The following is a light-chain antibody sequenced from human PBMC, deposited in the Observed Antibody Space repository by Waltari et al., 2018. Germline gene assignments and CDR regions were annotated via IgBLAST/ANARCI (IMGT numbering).Light chain of an antibody. V-gene: IGKV3-20*01. CDR1: QTITGSW. Sequence: EIVLTQSPGTLSVSPGERVTVPCRASQTITGSWLTWYQQKPGPAPRLLIYGASNRAPGIPDRFSGSGSGTDFTLTISRLEPEDSAVYYCQQYDGSVVTFGGGTKVEIK. CDR2: GAS. J-gene: IGKJ4*01. CDR3: QQYDGSVVT.